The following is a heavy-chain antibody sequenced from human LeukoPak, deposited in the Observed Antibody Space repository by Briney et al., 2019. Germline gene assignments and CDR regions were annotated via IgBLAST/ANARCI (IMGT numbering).Heavy chain of an antibody. CDR2: IIPIFGTA. D-gene: IGHD2-15*01. CDR1: GGTFSSYA. CDR3: AGRCLYCSGGSREIY. Sequence: WASVKVSCKASGGTFSSYAISWVRQAPGQGLEWMGGIIPIFGTANYAQKFQGRVAITADESTSTAYMELSSLRSEDTAVYYCAGRCLYCSGGSREIYWGQGTLVTVSS. V-gene: IGHV1-69*13. J-gene: IGHJ4*02.